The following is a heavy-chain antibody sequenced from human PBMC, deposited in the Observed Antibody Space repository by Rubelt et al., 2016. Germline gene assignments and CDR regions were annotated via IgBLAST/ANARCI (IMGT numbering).Heavy chain of an antibody. V-gene: IGHV4-34*01. J-gene: IGHJ6*03. Sequence: QVQLQQWGAGLLKPSETLSLTCAVYGGSFSFYYWSWIRQPPGKGLEWIGEINHSGNTNYNPSLKSRVTISVDTSKTQFSRKLGAGTAADTAVYYCARGLAAGCHMDVWGKGTTVTVSS. CDR1: GGSFSFYY. CDR3: ARGLAAGCHMDV. CDR2: INHSGNT. D-gene: IGHD2-8*01.